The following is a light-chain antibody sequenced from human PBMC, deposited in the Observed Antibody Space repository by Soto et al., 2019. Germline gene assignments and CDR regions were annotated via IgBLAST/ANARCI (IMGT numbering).Light chain of an antibody. CDR2: GAS. CDR3: QQYNDYWT. J-gene: IGKJ1*01. Sequence: EIALTQSPGTLSLSPGERATLSCRASQSVASNYLAWHQQKPGQAPRLLIYGASSRATGIPDRFSGSGSGTEFTLTISSLQPDDFATYYCQQYNDYWTFGQGTKVDIK. V-gene: IGKV3-20*01. CDR1: QSVASNY.